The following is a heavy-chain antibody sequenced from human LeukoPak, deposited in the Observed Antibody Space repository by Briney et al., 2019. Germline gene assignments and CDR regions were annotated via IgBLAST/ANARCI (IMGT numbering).Heavy chain of an antibody. J-gene: IGHJ4*02. D-gene: IGHD3-22*01. CDR3: ARDLYFYDSSGPLYY. CDR2: IKEDESGK. V-gene: IGHV3-7*01. CDR1: GFRFSSYW. Sequence: PGGSLRLSCAASGFRFSSYWMTWVRQAPGKGLERVANIKEDESGKYYVASVKGRFTISRDNAKKSLYLQMNSLRAEDTAVYYCARDLYFYDSSGPLYYWGQGTLVTVSS.